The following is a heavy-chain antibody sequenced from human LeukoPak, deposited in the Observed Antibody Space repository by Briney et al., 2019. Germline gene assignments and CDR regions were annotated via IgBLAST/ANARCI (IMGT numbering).Heavy chain of an antibody. J-gene: IGHJ4*02. Sequence: ASVKVSCKASGYTFTGYYLHWVRQAPGQGPEWMGWINPNSGDTNYAQKFQGRGTMTWDTSISTAYMGLSRLKSDDTAIYYCAKGTAYTEHSFFDYWGQGTLVTVSS. CDR2: INPNSGDT. CDR3: AKGTAYTEHSFFDY. V-gene: IGHV1-2*02. CDR1: GYTFTGYY. D-gene: IGHD3-16*01.